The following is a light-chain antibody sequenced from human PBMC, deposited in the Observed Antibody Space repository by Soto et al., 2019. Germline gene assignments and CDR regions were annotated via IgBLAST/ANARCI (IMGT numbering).Light chain of an antibody. CDR3: QQRSNWPLT. CDR1: QSVSRY. V-gene: IGKV3-11*01. J-gene: IGKJ4*01. CDR2: DAS. Sequence: EIVLTQSPATLSLSPGERATLSCRASQSVSRYLAWYQQKAGQAPRLLIYDASKRATGLPARFSGSGSGTDFTLTISRLEPEDFAVYYCQQRSNWPLTFGGGTKVDIK.